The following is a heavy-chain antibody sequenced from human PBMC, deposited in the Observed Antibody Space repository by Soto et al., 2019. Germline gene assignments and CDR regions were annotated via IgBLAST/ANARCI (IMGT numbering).Heavy chain of an antibody. D-gene: IGHD3-3*01. CDR2: ISGSGGST. V-gene: IGHV3-23*01. CDR3: AKDAGFLEWSLYNWFDP. J-gene: IGHJ5*02. CDR1: GFTFSSYA. Sequence: GGSLRLSCAASGFTFSSYAMSWVRQAPGKGLEWVSAISGSGGSTYYADSVKGRFTISRDNSKNTLYLQMNSLRAEDTAVYYCAKDAGFLEWSLYNWFDPWGQGTLVTVSS.